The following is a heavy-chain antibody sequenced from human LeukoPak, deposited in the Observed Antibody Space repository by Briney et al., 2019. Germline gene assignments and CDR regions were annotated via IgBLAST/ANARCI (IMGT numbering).Heavy chain of an antibody. Sequence: ASVTVSCKASGGTFSSYAISWVRQAPGQGLEWMGGIIPIFGTANYAQKFQGRVTITTDESTSTAYMELSSLRSEDTAVYYCARVRKASSSSYYYYYYMGVWGKGTTVTVSS. D-gene: IGHD6-6*01. V-gene: IGHV1-69*05. J-gene: IGHJ6*03. CDR2: IIPIFGTA. CDR3: ARVRKASSSSYYYYYYMGV. CDR1: GGTFSSYA.